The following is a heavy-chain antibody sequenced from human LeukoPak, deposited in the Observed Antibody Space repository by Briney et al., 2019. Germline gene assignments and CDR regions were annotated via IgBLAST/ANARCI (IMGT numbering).Heavy chain of an antibody. CDR2: XXRXST. J-gene: IGHJ6*02. V-gene: IGHV4-34*01. D-gene: IGHD6-19*01. CDR3: ARARVAGTRYYYYYYGMDV. Sequence: XXRXSTNYNPSLKSRVTISVEQSNNQFSLKLSSVTATDTAVYYCARARVAGTRYYYYYYGMDVWGQGTTVTVSS.